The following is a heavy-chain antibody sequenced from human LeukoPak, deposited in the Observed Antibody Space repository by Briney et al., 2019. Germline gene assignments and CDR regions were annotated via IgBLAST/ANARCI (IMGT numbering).Heavy chain of an antibody. J-gene: IGHJ4*02. CDR1: RSTSTNYA. CDR3: AKARGELRPFDY. D-gene: IGHD1-7*01. Sequence: RGSLRLSCAPPRSTSTNYAMSWVRHPPGKGLEWVSVISVTGARTYYADSVDGRFTITKDHSKNTVYLQMNSLRAENTAVYYCAKARGELRPFDYWGQGTLITVSS. V-gene: IGHV3-23*01. CDR2: ISVTGART.